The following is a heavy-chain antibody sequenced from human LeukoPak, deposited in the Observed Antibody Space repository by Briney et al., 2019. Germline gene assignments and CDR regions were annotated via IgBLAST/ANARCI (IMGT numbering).Heavy chain of an antibody. V-gene: IGHV3-30*03. CDR1: GFTFSTYG. CDR2: VSFDSNNL. CDR3: ARVQGGSYLSDY. Sequence: PGGSLRLSCAASGFTFSTYGMHWVRQAPGKGLEWVAVVSFDSNNLYYADSVKGRFTISRDNSKNTLYLQMNSLRGEDTAVYYCARVQGGSYLSDYWGQGTLVTVSS. J-gene: IGHJ4*02. D-gene: IGHD1-26*01.